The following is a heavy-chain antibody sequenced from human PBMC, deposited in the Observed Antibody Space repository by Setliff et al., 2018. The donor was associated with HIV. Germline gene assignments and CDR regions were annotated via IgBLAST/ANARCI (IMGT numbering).Heavy chain of an antibody. V-gene: IGHV3-73*01. CDR3: TRHETTAY. Sequence: GGSLRLSCEASGFTVSSSYMAWVRQAPGKGLEWVGRIKTQPSNYATAYGASMEGRFTISRDDSKNTAYLQMDRLRTEDTAVYYCTRHETTAYWGQGTLVTVSS. J-gene: IGHJ4*02. D-gene: IGHD4-17*01. CDR2: IKTQPSNYAT. CDR1: GFTVSSSY.